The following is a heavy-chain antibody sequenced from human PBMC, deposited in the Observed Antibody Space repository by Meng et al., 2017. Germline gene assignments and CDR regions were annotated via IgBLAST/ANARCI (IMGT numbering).Heavy chain of an antibody. J-gene: IGHJ6*02. Sequence: ASVKVSCKASGYTFTSYGISWVRQAPGQGLECMGWISAYNGNTNYAQKLQGRVPMTTDTSTSTAYMELRSLRSDDTAVEYCARDLLLWFGELSNYYGMDVWGQGTTVTVSS. CDR2: ISAYNGNT. CDR1: GYTFTSYG. D-gene: IGHD3-10*01. V-gene: IGHV1-18*01. CDR3: ARDLLLWFGELSNYYGMDV.